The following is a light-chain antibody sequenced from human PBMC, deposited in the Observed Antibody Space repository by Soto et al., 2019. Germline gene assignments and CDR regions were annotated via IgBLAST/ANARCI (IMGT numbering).Light chain of an antibody. Sequence: MSMGKSPAPLSVSPGERHPLSSRTRHSGNSHVAWYQQKPGQAPRLLLYGASTRATGIPVRFSGGGSGTDFTLTISRLEPEDFAVYYCQQRSNWPITFGQGTRLEIK. V-gene: IGKV3D-20*02. CDR1: HSGNSH. J-gene: IGKJ5*01. CDR3: QQRSNWPIT. CDR2: GAS.